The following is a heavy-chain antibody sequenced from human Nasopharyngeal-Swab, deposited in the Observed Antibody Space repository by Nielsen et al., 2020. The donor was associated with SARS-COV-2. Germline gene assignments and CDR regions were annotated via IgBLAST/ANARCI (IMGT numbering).Heavy chain of an antibody. J-gene: IGHJ6*02. CDR3: ARDPQSYYYYYGMDV. Sequence: GESLKISCAASGFTFSSYSMNWVRQAPGKGLEWVSSISSSSYIYYADSVKGRFTISRDNAKNSLYLQMNSLRDEDTAVYYCARDPQSYYYYYGMDVWGQGTTVTVSS. V-gene: IGHV3-21*01. CDR1: GFTFSSYS. CDR2: ISSSSYI.